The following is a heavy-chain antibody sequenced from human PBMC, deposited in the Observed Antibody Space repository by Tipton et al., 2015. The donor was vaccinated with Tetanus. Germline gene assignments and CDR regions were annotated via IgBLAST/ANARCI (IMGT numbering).Heavy chain of an antibody. J-gene: IGHJ6*02. D-gene: IGHD2-15*01. Sequence: TLSLTCTVSGGSISSYYWSWIRQPPGEGLEWIGYISHRGSTNYNPFLKSRVTMSVDTSKNQLSLRLSSVTAAATAVYYCARDQNSATLSHFSYGLAVWGQGDTVTVSS. CDR3: ARDQNSATLSHFSYGLAV. CDR2: ISHRGST. CDR1: GGSISSYY. V-gene: IGHV4-59*01.